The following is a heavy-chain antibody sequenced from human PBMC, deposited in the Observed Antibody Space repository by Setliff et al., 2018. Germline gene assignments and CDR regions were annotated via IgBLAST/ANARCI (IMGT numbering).Heavy chain of an antibody. CDR2: IYTSGST. CDR1: GGSISSYY. CDR3: AGVGMYYNFWSGYYTYYYYYYMDV. Sequence: SETLSLTCTVSGGSISSYYWSWIRQPAGKGLEWIGRIYTSGSTNYNPSLKSRVTMSVDTSKNQFSLKLSSVTAADTAVYYCAGVGMYYNFWSGYYTYYYYYYMDVWGKGTTVTVSS. J-gene: IGHJ6*03. D-gene: IGHD3-3*01. V-gene: IGHV4-4*07.